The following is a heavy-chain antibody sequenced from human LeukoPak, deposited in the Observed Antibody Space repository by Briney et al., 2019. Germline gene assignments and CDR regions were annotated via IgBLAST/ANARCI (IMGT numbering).Heavy chain of an antibody. J-gene: IGHJ3*02. CDR1: GYTFTSYY. V-gene: IGHV1-46*01. CDR2: INPSGGNT. CDR3: AGYYYDSSGYYSHAFDI. Sequence: ASVKVSCKASGYTFTSYYMYWVRQAPGQGLEWMGIINPSGGNTNYAQKFQGRVTITADESTSTAYMELSSLRSEDTAVYYCAGYYYDSSGYYSHAFDIWGQGTMVTVSS. D-gene: IGHD3-22*01.